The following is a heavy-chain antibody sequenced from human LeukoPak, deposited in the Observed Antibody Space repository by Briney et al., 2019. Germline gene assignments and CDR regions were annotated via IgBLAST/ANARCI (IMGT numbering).Heavy chain of an antibody. D-gene: IGHD5-24*01. CDR2: IHSNSGGT. CDR3: ARDPPSDPSVSFDY. CDR1: GYTFTEHY. Sequence: ASVKVSCKASGYTFTEHYMHWVRQAPGQGLEWMGEIHSNSGGTRYAQRFQGRVTMTRDTSISTVYMELSSLTSDDSAVYYCARDPPSDPSVSFDYSGQGSLVPVSS. V-gene: IGHV1-2*02. J-gene: IGHJ4*02.